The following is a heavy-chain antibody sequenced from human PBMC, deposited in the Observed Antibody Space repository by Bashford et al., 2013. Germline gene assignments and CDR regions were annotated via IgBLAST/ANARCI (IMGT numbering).Heavy chain of an antibody. J-gene: IGHJ5*02. CDR2: VYLTGST. V-gene: IGHV4-61*02. CDR3: ARRVGYCGGDCYYWFDP. Sequence: SETLSLTCTVTGDSINDGSYSWSWIRQSASQGLEWIGRVYLTGSTNYNSSLKGRITINPDTSKNQFSLQLNSVTPEDTAVYYCARRVGYCGGDCYYWFDPWGQGTLVTVSS. CDR1: GDSINDGSYS. D-gene: IGHD2-21*01.